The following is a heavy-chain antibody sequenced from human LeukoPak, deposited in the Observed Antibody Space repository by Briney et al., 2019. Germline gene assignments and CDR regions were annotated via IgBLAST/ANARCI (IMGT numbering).Heavy chain of an antibody. Sequence: SVTVSCKFSGGTFSSYAFSWVRPAPGQGLAWMGGIVPTFGAENYAQSFQGRITITADESTKTTYMELSSLRSEDTAVYYCATDFWSGNTNFYYYYMDVWGRGTTVTVSS. CDR2: IVPTFGAE. V-gene: IGHV1-69*13. CDR1: GGTFSSYA. CDR3: ATDFWSGNTNFYYYYMDV. J-gene: IGHJ6*03. D-gene: IGHD3-3*01.